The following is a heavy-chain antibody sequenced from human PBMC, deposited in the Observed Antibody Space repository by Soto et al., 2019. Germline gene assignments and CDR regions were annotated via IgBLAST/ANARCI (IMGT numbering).Heavy chain of an antibody. J-gene: IGHJ4*02. V-gene: IGHV3-23*01. Sequence: PGGSLRLSCAASGFTFSSYAMSWVRQAPGKGLEWVSAISGSGGSTYYADSVKGRFTISRDNSKNTLYLQMNSLRAEDTAVYYCAKTMSPYYDFWSGYRYYFDYWGQGTLVTVSS. CDR3: AKTMSPYYDFWSGYRYYFDY. D-gene: IGHD3-3*01. CDR1: GFTFSSYA. CDR2: ISGSGGST.